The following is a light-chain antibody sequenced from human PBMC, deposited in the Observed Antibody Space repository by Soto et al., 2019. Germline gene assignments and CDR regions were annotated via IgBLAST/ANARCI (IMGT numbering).Light chain of an antibody. Sequence: DIQMTQSPSSLSASVGDRVTITCRASQSISSYLNWYQQKPGKAPKLLIYAASSLQSGVPSRFSGSGSGTEFTPTISSLQPDDFATDYCQQYNTYMLTFGGGTKVDIK. J-gene: IGKJ4*01. CDR1: QSISSY. CDR3: QQYNTYMLT. CDR2: AAS. V-gene: IGKV1-39*01.